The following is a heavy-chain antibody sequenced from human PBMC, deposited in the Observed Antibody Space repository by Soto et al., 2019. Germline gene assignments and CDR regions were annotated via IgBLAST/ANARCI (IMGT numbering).Heavy chain of an antibody. CDR3: AKCNYDFWSGYFPRFAWFDP. Sequence: PGGSLRLSCAASGFTFSSYAMTLVRRAPGKGLEWVSAISGSGGSTYYADSGKGRFTISRDNSKNTLYLQMNSLRAEDTAVYYCAKCNYDFWSGYFPRFAWFDPWGQGTLVTVSS. J-gene: IGHJ5*02. D-gene: IGHD3-3*01. CDR1: GFTFSSYA. CDR2: ISGSGGST. V-gene: IGHV3-23*01.